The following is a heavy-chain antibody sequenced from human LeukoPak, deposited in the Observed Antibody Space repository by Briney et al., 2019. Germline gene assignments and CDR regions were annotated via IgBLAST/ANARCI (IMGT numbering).Heavy chain of an antibody. Sequence: GGSLRLSCAASGFTFSSYSMNWVRQAPGKGLEWVSSISSSSSYIYYADSVKGRFTISRDNAKKSLYLQMNSLRAEDTAVYYCAHNSGSYPEGNFDYWGQGTLVTVSS. V-gene: IGHV3-21*01. CDR3: AHNSGSYPEGNFDY. D-gene: IGHD1-26*01. J-gene: IGHJ4*02. CDR1: GFTFSSYS. CDR2: ISSSSSYI.